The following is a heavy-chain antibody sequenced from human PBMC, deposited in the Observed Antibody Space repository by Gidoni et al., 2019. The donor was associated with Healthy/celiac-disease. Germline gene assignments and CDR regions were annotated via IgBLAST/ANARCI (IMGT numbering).Heavy chain of an antibody. J-gene: IGHJ3*02. CDR2: IYYSGST. D-gene: IGHD3-22*01. V-gene: IGHV4-31*03. CDR1: GGAISSGGYY. CDR3: ARLTSSDDAFDI. Sequence: QVQLQESGPGLVQPSQTLSLTCTVSGGAISSGGYYWSWIRQHPGKGLEWIGYIYYSGSTYYNPSLKSRVTISVDTSKNQFSLKLSSVTAADTAVYYCARLTSSDDAFDIWGQGTMVTVSS.